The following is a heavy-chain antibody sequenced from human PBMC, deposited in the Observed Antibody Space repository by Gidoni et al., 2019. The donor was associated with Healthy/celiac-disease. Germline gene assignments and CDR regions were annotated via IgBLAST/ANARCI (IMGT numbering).Heavy chain of an antibody. CDR2: INHSGST. Sequence: QVQLQQWGAGLLKPSETLSLTCAVYGGSFSGYYWSWIRQPPGKGLEWIGEINHSGSTNYNPSLKSRVTISVDTSKNQFSLKLSSVTAADTAVYYCARTLTIFGVVIISLFDYWGQGTLVTVSS. D-gene: IGHD3-3*01. J-gene: IGHJ4*02. CDR3: ARTLTIFGVVIISLFDY. CDR1: GGSFSGYY. V-gene: IGHV4-34*01.